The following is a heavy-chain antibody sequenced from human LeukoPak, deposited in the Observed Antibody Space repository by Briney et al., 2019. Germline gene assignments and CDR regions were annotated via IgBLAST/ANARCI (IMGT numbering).Heavy chain of an antibody. CDR2: MNPNSGNT. CDR1: GYTFTXYX. V-gene: IGHV1-8*01. Sequence: SGYTFTXYXXXXXXQXXXXGRXXXXXMNPNSGNTGYAQKFQGRVTMTRNTSISTAYMELSSLRSDDTAVYYCARPLLWWPQVGYFDYWGQGTLVTVSS. D-gene: IGHD4/OR15-4a*01. CDR3: ARPLLWWPQVGYFDY. J-gene: IGHJ4*02.